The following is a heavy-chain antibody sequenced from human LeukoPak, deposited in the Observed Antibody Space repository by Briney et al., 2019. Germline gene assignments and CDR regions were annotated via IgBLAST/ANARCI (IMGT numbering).Heavy chain of an antibody. CDR2: INPSGGST. V-gene: IGHV1-46*01. D-gene: IGHD3-10*01. CDR1: GYTFTSYY. Sequence: ASVKVSCKASGYTFTSYYMHWVRQAPGQGLEWMGIINPSGGSTSYAQKFQGRVTMTRDTCTSTVYMELSSLRSEDTAVYYCAAPSSPMVRGVIIDLDYWGQGTLVTVSS. J-gene: IGHJ4*02. CDR3: AAPSSPMVRGVIIDLDY.